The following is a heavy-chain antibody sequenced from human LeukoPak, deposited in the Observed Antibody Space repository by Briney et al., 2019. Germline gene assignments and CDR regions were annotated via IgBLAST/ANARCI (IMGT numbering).Heavy chain of an antibody. CDR1: GYTFTIHH. Sequence: ASVKVSCKASGYTFTIHHIQWVRQAPRQGLEWMGWINTNSGGTTYSQKFQGRITMTRDPSITTAYMELSSLRSDDTAVYYCARDYSTSSWDNWGQGTLVTVSS. V-gene: IGHV1-2*02. CDR3: ARDYSTSSWDN. D-gene: IGHD6-13*01. J-gene: IGHJ4*02. CDR2: INTNSGGT.